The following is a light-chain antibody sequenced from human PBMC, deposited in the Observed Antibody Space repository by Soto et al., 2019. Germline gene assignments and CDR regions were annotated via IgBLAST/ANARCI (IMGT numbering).Light chain of an antibody. V-gene: IGLV2-14*01. J-gene: IGLJ2*01. CDR3: SSYTSSNTRVV. CDR1: SSDVGGYNF. CDR2: DVS. Sequence: QSALTQPASVSGSPGQSITISCTGTSSDVGGYNFVSWYQQHPGKAPKLMIYDVSNRPSGVSNRFSGSKSGKTASLTISGLQAEDEADYYCSSYTSSNTRVVFGGGTKLTV.